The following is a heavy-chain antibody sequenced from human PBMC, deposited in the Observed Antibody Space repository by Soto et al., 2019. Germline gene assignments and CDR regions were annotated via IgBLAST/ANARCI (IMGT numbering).Heavy chain of an antibody. Sequence: EVQLLESGGGLVQPGGSLRLSCEVSGFTFSNFWMTWVRQAPGKGLEWVATLNHDGSEKHYVDFVKGRFTISRDNAKNSVFLQMNSLRDEDTAVYYCATSDDILTGSRYEYWGRGALVTVSS. CDR1: GFTFSNFW. J-gene: IGHJ4*02. V-gene: IGHV3-7*03. CDR3: ATSDDILTGSRYEY. CDR2: LNHDGSEK. D-gene: IGHD3-9*01.